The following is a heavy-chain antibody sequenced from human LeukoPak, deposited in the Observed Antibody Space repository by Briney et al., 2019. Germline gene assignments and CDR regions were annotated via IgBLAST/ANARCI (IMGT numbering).Heavy chain of an antibody. D-gene: IGHD3-22*01. V-gene: IGHV3-23*01. Sequence: GGSLGLSCAASGFTFSSYAMSWVRQAPGKGLEWVSGISGSGDNTYYADSVKGRFTISRDNSKNTLYVQVNSLGTEDTAAYYCAKGSYYDSSGSLYFDYWGQGTLVTVSS. J-gene: IGHJ4*02. CDR3: AKGSYYDSSGSLYFDY. CDR1: GFTFSSYA. CDR2: ISGSGDNT.